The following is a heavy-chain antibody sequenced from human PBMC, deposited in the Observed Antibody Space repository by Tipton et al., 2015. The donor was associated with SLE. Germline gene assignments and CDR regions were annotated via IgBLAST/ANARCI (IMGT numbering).Heavy chain of an antibody. CDR3: ARCGEAGAGNSYFQH. Sequence: TLSLTCTVSGGSISSGSYHWSWIRQPAGKGLEWIGHIYTSGSTNYNPSLTSRVTISVDTSKNQFSLKLSSVTAADTAVYYCARCGEAGAGNSYFQHWGQGTLVTVTS. CDR2: IYTSGST. CDR1: GGSISSGSYH. V-gene: IGHV4-61*09. D-gene: IGHD6-19*01. J-gene: IGHJ1*01.